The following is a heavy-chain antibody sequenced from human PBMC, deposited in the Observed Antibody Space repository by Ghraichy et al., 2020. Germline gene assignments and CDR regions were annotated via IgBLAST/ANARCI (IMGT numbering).Heavy chain of an antibody. CDR3: ARDLYGGYDLDY. CDR2: ISSSGSTI. D-gene: IGHD5-12*01. V-gene: IGHV3-48*02. J-gene: IGHJ4*02. Sequence: GGSLRLSCAASGFTFSRYSMNWVRQAPGKGLEWVSYISSSGSTIYYADSVKGRFTISRDNAKNTLYLQMNSLRDEDTAVYFCARDLYGGYDLDYWGQGTLVTVSS. CDR1: GFTFSRYS.